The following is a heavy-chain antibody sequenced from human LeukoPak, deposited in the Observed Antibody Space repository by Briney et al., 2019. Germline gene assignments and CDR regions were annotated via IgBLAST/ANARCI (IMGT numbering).Heavy chain of an antibody. D-gene: IGHD3-22*01. CDR1: GYTFTSYD. Sequence: GASVKVSCKASGYTFTSYDINWVRQAPGQGLEWMGWISAYNGNTNYAQKLQGRVTMTTDTSTSTAYMELRSLRSDDTAVYYCASQGPAGQDSSGYSPKHAFDIWGQGTMVTVSS. V-gene: IGHV1-18*01. J-gene: IGHJ3*02. CDR3: ASQGPAGQDSSGYSPKHAFDI. CDR2: ISAYNGNT.